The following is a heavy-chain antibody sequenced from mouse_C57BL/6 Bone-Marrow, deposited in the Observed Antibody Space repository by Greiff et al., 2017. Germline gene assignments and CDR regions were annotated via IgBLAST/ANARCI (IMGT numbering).Heavy chain of an antibody. V-gene: IGHV1-69*01. J-gene: IGHJ2*01. CDR3: ARRGPFTTVVANYYFDY. CDR2: IDPSDSYT. D-gene: IGHD1-1*01. CDR1: GYTFTSYW. Sequence: QVQLQQPGAELVMPGASVKLSCKASGYTFTSYWMHWVKQRPGQGLEWIGEIDPSDSYTNYNQKFKGKSTLTVDKSSSTAYMQLSSLTSEDSAVYYCARRGPFTTVVANYYFDYWGQGTTLTVSS.